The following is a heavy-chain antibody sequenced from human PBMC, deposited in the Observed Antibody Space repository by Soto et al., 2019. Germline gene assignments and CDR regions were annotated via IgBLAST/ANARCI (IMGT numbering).Heavy chain of an antibody. CDR3: ARRRLVRLLIWFDP. Sequence: TSETLSLTCAVYGVSFSGYYWSWIRQPPGKGLEWIGEINHSGSTNYNPSLKSRVTISVDTSKNQFSLKLGSVTAADTAVYYCARRRLVRLLIWFDPWGQGTLVTSPQ. J-gene: IGHJ5*02. V-gene: IGHV4-34*01. CDR1: GVSFSGYY. D-gene: IGHD3-9*01. CDR2: INHSGST.